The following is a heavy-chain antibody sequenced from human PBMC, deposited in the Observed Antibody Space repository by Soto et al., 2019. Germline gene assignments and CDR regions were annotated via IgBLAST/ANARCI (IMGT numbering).Heavy chain of an antibody. CDR1: GFTFSSYS. CDR2: ITSDSSTI. CDR3: ARVGRGVYGMDV. D-gene: IGHD2-8*01. V-gene: IGHV3-48*02. Sequence: EVQLVESGGGLVQPGGSLRLSCEASGFTFSSYSINWVPQPPGKGLEWFSYITSDSSTISYADSVKGRFTVSRDNAKNSLYLQMNSLRDEDTAVYYCARVGRGVYGMDVWGQGTSVTVSS. J-gene: IGHJ6*02.